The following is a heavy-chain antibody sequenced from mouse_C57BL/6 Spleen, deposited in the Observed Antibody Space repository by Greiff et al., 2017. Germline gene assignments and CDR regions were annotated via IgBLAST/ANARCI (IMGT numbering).Heavy chain of an antibody. D-gene: IGHD4-1*01. V-gene: IGHV1-69*01. CDR2: IDPSDSYT. Sequence: VQLQQPGAELVMPGASVKLSCKASGYTFTSYWMHWVKQRPGQGLEWIGEIDPSDSYTNYNQKFKGKSTLTVDKSSSTAYMQLSSLTSEDSAVYYYASSNWNWLAYWGQGTLVTVSA. CDR3: ASSNWNWLAY. J-gene: IGHJ3*01. CDR1: GYTFTSYW.